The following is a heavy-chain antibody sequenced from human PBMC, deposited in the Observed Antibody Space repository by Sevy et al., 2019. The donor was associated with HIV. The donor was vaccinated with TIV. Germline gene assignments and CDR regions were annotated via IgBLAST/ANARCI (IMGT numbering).Heavy chain of an antibody. CDR2: ISSSGSTI. Sequence: GGSLRLSCAASGFTFSDYYMSWIRQAPGKGLEWVSYISSSGSTIYYADSVKGRFTISRDNSKNTLYLEMNSLRAEDTAVYYCAKGTLVVPTVIYYYYGMSVWGQGTTVTVSS. D-gene: IGHD2-2*02. CDR1: GFTFSDYY. CDR3: AKGTLVVPTVIYYYYGMSV. V-gene: IGHV3-11*01. J-gene: IGHJ6*02.